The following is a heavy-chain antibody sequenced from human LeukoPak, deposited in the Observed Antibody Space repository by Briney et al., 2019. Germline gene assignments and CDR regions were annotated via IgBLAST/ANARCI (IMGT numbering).Heavy chain of an antibody. CDR3: AKGGPAAYNWFDP. V-gene: IGHV3-23*01. CDR1: GFTSSSYA. Sequence: GGSLRLSCAASGFTSSSYALNWVRQAPGKGLEWVATVSGSGDRMYHADSVKGRFTISRDNSKNTLYLQMNSLRAEDTVVYYCAKGGPAAYNWFDPWGQGTLVTVSS. CDR2: VSGSGDRM. D-gene: IGHD2-2*01. J-gene: IGHJ5*02.